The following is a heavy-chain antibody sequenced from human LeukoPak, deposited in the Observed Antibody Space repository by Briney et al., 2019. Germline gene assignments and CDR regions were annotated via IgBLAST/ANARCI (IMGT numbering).Heavy chain of an antibody. Sequence: GGSLRLSCAASGFTFSNAWMSWDRQAPGKGLEWVSRIKSKTDGGTTDYAAPVKGRFTISRDDSKNTLYLQMNSLKTEDTAVYYCTTHDFWSGYPGDYWGQGTLVTVSS. CDR2: IKSKTDGGTT. CDR1: GFTFSNAW. D-gene: IGHD3-3*01. CDR3: TTHDFWSGYPGDY. V-gene: IGHV3-15*01. J-gene: IGHJ4*02.